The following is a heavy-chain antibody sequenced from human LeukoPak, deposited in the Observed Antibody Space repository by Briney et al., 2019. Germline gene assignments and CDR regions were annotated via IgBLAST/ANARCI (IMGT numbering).Heavy chain of an antibody. CDR2: ISYDGSNK. Sequence: TGGSLRLSCAASGFTFSSYGMHWVRQAPGKGLEWVAVISYDGSNKYYAVSVKGRFTISRDNSKNTLYLQMNSLRAEDTAVYYCAKGEYFDYWGQGTLVTVSS. J-gene: IGHJ4*02. CDR1: GFTFSSYG. V-gene: IGHV3-30*18. CDR3: AKGEYFDY.